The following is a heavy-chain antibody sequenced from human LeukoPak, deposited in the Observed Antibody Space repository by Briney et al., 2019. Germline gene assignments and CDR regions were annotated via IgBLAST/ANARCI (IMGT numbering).Heavy chain of an antibody. CDR3: ARRTSAGIAVAGHGGWFDH. Sequence: GESLKISCKGSGYSFTSYWIGWVRQMPGKGLEWMGIIYPGDSDTRYSPSFQGQVTISADKSISTAYLQWSSLKASDTAIYYCARRTSAGIAVAGHGGWFDHWGQGTLVTVSS. V-gene: IGHV5-51*01. J-gene: IGHJ5*02. CDR2: IYPGDSDT. D-gene: IGHD6-19*01. CDR1: GYSFTSYW.